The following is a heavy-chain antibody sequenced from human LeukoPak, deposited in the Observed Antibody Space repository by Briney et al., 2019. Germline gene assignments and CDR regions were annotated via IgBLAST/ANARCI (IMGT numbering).Heavy chain of an antibody. J-gene: IGHJ4*02. CDR3: ARDISGYYYFDY. CDR1: GFTFSDYG. V-gene: IGHV3-33*01. CDR2: IWYDGSNK. D-gene: IGHD3-22*01. Sequence: GGSLRLSCAVSGFTFSDYGMHWVRQAPGKGLEWVAVIWYDGSNKYYADSVKGRFIISRDNSKNTLYLQMNSLRAEDTAVYYCARDISGYYYFDYWGQGTLVTVSS.